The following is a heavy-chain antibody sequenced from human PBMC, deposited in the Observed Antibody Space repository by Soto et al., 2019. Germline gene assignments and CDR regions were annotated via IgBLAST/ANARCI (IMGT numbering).Heavy chain of an antibody. Sequence: SETLSLTCTVSGGSISSSSDYWGWIRQPPGKGLEWIGNIYYTGSTFYNPSLKSRVNISVDTSKNQFSLKLSSVTAADTAIYYCARPVRCAYDFDYWGQGTLVTVSS. J-gene: IGHJ4*02. CDR3: ARPVRCAYDFDY. V-gene: IGHV4-39*01. CDR2: IYYTGST. D-gene: IGHD5-12*01. CDR1: GGSISSSSDY.